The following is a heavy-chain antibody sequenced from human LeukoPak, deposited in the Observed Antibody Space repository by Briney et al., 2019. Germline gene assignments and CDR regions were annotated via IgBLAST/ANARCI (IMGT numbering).Heavy chain of an antibody. D-gene: IGHD3-3*01. CDR1: VGSISSYY. J-gene: IGHJ5*02. V-gene: IGHV4-59*08. CDR2: IYYSGST. CDR3: ARQSSPPYYDFWSGAFDP. Sequence: PETLSLTCTVSVGSISSYYWSCSRQPPRKGLEWIGYIYYSGSTNYNPSLKSRVTISVDTSKNQFSLKLSSVTAADTAVYYCARQSSPPYYDFWSGAFDPWGQGTLVSVSS.